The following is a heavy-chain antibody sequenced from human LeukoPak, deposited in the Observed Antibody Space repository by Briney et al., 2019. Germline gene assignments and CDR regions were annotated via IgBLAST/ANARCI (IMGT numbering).Heavy chain of an antibody. V-gene: IGHV1-2*02. J-gene: IGHJ4*02. CDR1: GYTFTGYY. Sequence: ASVKVSCTASGYTFTGYYMHWVRQAPGQGLEWMGWINPNSGGTNYAQKFQGRDTMTRDTSISTAYMELSRLRSDDTAVYYCARELWSGYGNFDYWGQGTLVTVSS. CDR2: INPNSGGT. D-gene: IGHD5-12*01. CDR3: ARELWSGYGNFDY.